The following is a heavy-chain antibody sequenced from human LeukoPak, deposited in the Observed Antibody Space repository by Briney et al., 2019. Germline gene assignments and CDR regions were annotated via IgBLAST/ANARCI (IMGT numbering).Heavy chain of an antibody. J-gene: IGHJ5*02. CDR1: GYTFTGYY. D-gene: IGHD6-13*01. V-gene: IGHV1-2*02. CDR2: INPNSGGT. Sequence: ASVKVSCKASGYTFTGYYMHWVRQAPGQGLEWMGWINPNSGGTNYAQKFQGRVTMTRDTSISTAYMDLSSLRSDDTAMYYCARMWSTATSGWNWFDPWGQGTLVTVSS. CDR3: ARMWSTATSGWNWFDP.